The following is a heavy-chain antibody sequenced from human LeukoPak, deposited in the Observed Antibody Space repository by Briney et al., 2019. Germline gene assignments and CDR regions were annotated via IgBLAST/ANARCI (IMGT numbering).Heavy chain of an antibody. D-gene: IGHD2-21*02. CDR1: GGSITSAHFY. V-gene: IGHV4-39*02. CDR3: ARDQVVVTATYYYYYGMDV. J-gene: IGHJ6*02. CDR2: LHYSGTT. Sequence: SETLSLTCTVSGGSITSAHFYWAWIRQPPGRGLEWIGTLHYSGTTFYNPSLKTRVTMSADTSGNHFSLRLSSVTAADTAVYYCARDQVVVTATYYYYYGMDVWGQGTTVTVSS.